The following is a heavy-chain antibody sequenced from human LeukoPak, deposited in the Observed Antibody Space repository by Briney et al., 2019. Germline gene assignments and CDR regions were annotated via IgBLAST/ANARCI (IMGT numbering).Heavy chain of an antibody. D-gene: IGHD6-19*01. V-gene: IGHV3-48*03. CDR1: GFTFSSYE. Sequence: GGSLRLSCAASGFTFSSYEMNWVRQAPGKGLEWVSYVSSSGSTIYYADSVKGRFTISRDNAKNSLYLQMNSLRDEDTAVYYCARKAVAGTVFDYWGQGILVTVSS. CDR2: VSSSGSTI. J-gene: IGHJ4*02. CDR3: ARKAVAGTVFDY.